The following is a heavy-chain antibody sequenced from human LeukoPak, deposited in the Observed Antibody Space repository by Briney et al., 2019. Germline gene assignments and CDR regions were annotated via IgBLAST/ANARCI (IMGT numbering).Heavy chain of an antibody. CDR3: ARGGNVVVTEGYFDY. J-gene: IGHJ4*02. CDR1: GGSISSYF. CDR2: TYYSGST. D-gene: IGHD2-21*02. V-gene: IGHV4-59*01. Sequence: SETLSLTCTVSGGSISSYFWSWIRKPPGKGLEWIGYTYYSGSTNYNPSLKSRVTISVDTSKNQFSLKLSSVTAADTAVYYCARGGNVVVTEGYFDYWGQGTLVTVSS.